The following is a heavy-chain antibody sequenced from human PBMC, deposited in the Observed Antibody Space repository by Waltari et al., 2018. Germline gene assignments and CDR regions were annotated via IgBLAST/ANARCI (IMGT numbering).Heavy chain of an antibody. CDR1: GYSFTAYY. CDR3: ARVLSTVQLGIFAY. Sequence: QVQMVQSGAEVKKPGASVKVSCKASGYSFTAYYLHWVRQAPGQGLEWMGRINPNSGAPTDAQMFQGRVTMTRDTSISTAYMEVTGLRSDDTAVYYCARVLSTVQLGIFAYWGQGTVVTVSS. J-gene: IGHJ4*02. V-gene: IGHV1-2*06. CDR2: INPNSGAP. D-gene: IGHD7-27*01.